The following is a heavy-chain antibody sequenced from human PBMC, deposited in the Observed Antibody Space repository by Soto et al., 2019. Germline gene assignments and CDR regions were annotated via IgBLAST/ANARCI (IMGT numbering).Heavy chain of an antibody. Sequence: QVQLVQSGAEVKKPGASVNVSCRASGYTFNDYFLHWVRQAPGQGLEWMGWINPNSGSTHFAEKFEGLVTMTRDASITTVYLVINRLRYDDTAVYYCARVTATSPDAWLDPWGQGTLVTVSS. V-gene: IGHV1-2*04. CDR2: INPNSGST. D-gene: IGHD4-4*01. CDR1: GYTFNDYF. CDR3: ARVTATSPDAWLDP. J-gene: IGHJ5*02.